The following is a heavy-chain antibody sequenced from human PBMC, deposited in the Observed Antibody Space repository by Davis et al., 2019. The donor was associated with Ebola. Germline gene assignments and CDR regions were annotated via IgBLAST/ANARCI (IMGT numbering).Heavy chain of an antibody. CDR1: GGSFSGYY. V-gene: IGHV4-59*01. CDR2: IYYSGST. CDR3: ARGMGFGGVIVIGAFDI. D-gene: IGHD3-16*02. Sequence: MPSETLSLSCAVYGGSFSGYYWSCIRQPPGKGLEWIGYIYYSGSTNYTPSLKSRVTISLDTSKNQFSLKLSSVTAADTAVYYCARGMGFGGVIVIGAFDIWGQGTMVTVSS. J-gene: IGHJ3*02.